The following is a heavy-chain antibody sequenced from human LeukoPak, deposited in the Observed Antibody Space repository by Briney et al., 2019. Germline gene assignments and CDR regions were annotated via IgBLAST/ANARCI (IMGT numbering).Heavy chain of an antibody. V-gene: IGHV4-4*02. Sequence: PSETLSLTCAVSGGSISSSNWWSWVRQPPGKGLEWIGEIYRSGSTNYNPSLKSRVTISVDKSKNQFSLKLSSVTAADTAVYYCARELRTGYYAHFDYWGQGTLVTVSS. CDR1: GGSISSSNW. J-gene: IGHJ4*02. CDR3: ARELRTGYYAHFDY. CDR2: IYRSGST. D-gene: IGHD3/OR15-3a*01.